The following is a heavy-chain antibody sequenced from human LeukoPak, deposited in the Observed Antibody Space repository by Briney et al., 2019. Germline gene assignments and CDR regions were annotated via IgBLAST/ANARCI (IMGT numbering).Heavy chain of an antibody. J-gene: IGHJ6*03. CDR3: ARDGYSYDWGCYYYYYYMDV. Sequence: QPGRSLRLSCAASGFTFSSYAMHWVRQAPGKGLEWLAVISYDGSNKYYADSVKGRFTISRDSSKNTLYLQMNSLRAEDTAVYYWARDGYSYDWGCYYYYYYMDVWGKGATVTVSS. V-gene: IGHV3-30*01. CDR1: GFTFSSYA. D-gene: IGHD5-18*01. CDR2: ISYDGSNK.